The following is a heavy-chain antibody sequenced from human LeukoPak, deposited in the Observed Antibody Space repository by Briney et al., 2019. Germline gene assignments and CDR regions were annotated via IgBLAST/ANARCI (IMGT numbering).Heavy chain of an antibody. D-gene: IGHD2-2*01. CDR2: ISAYNGNT. V-gene: IGHV1-18*04. CDR3: ARGPIIDIVIVPAADDYYYMDV. J-gene: IGHJ6*03. CDR1: RYIFTTYY. Sequence: ASVKVSCKASRYIFTTYYLHWVRQAPGQGPEWMGWISAYNGNTKYPQKLQGRVTMTTDTSTSTAYMELRSLRSDDTAVYYCARGPIIDIVIVPAADDYYYMDVWGKGTTVTVSS.